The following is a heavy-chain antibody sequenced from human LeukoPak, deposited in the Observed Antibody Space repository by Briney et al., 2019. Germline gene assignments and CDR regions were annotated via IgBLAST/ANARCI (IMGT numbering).Heavy chain of an antibody. CDR1: GYTFTGYY. CDR3: ARARITIFGVVIMPDAFDI. CDR2: INPNSGDT. D-gene: IGHD3-3*01. J-gene: IGHJ3*02. V-gene: IGHV1-2*02. Sequence: ASVKVSCKASGYTFTGYYMHWVRQAPGQGLEWMGWINPNSGDTNYAQKFQGRVTVTRDTSISTAYMELSRLRSDDTAVYYCARARITIFGVVIMPDAFDIWGQGTMVTVSS.